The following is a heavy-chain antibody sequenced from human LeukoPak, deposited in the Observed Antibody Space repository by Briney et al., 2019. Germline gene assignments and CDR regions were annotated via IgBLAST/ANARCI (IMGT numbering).Heavy chain of an antibody. Sequence: GGSLRLSCAASGFTFSENYMSWIRQAPGKGLEWVSYISGSGSTIYYADSVKGRFTISRDNAKNSLYPQMNSLRAEDTAVYYCARDHNRFDPWGQGTLVTVSS. CDR3: ARDHNRFDP. CDR1: GFTFSENY. CDR2: ISGSGSTI. V-gene: IGHV3-11*01. J-gene: IGHJ5*02.